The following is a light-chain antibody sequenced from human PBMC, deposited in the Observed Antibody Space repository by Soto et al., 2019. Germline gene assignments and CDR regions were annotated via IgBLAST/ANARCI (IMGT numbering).Light chain of an antibody. J-gene: IGLJ2*01. CDR3: QSYDISLSGSRL. CDR2: DDT. CDR1: SSNIGAGFN. Sequence: QSVLTQPPSVSGAPGQRVTISCTGTSSNIGAGFNVHWYQQLPGTAPKLLIYDDTIRPSGVPDRFSGSKSGTSASLAITGLQPEDEADYYCQSYDISLSGSRLFGGGTKLTVL. V-gene: IGLV1-40*01.